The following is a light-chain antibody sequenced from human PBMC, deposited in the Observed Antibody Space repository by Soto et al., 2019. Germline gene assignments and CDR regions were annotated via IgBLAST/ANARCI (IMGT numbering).Light chain of an antibody. V-gene: IGKV1-39*01. J-gene: IGKJ1*01. Sequence: DIQMTQSPSSLSASVGDRVTITCRASQNINTYLNWYQEKPGTAPKLLICAASSLQSGVPSRFSGSTSGTDFTLTISSLQPEDFAHYYCQQSNRTPWTFGQGTKVEIK. CDR2: AAS. CDR1: QNINTY. CDR3: QQSNRTPWT.